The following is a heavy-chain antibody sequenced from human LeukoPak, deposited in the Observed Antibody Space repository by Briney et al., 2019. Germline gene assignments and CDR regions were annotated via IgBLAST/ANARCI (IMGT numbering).Heavy chain of an antibody. J-gene: IGHJ4*02. D-gene: IGHD3-9*01. CDR2: IIPIFGTA. V-gene: IGHV1-69*13. Sequence: SVKVSCKASGGTFSSYAISWVRQSPGQGLEWMGGIIPIFGTANYAQKFQGRVTITADESTSTAYMELRSLRSDDTAVYYCARDSSDLFSPHPFDYWGQGTLVTVSS. CDR3: ARDSSDLFSPHPFDY. CDR1: GGTFSSYA.